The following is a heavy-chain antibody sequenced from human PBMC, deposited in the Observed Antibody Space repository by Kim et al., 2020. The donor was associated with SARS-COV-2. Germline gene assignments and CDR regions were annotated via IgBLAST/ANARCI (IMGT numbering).Heavy chain of an antibody. J-gene: IGHJ4*02. V-gene: IGHV4-31*02. CDR3: ARDYGSGSFDY. CDR2: T. D-gene: IGHD3-10*01. Sequence: TSYNPSLNSRVTISVDTSKNQFSLKLSSVTAADTAVYYCARDYGSGSFDYWGQGTLVTVSS.